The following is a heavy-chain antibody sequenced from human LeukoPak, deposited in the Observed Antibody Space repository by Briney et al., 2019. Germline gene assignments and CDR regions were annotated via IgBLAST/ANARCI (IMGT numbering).Heavy chain of an antibody. CDR2: IYYSGST. CDR3: ARVMITFGGVNWFDP. Sequence: SSETLSLTCTVSGGSISSYYWSWIRQPPGKGLEWIGYIYYSGSTNYNPSLKSRVTISVDTSKNQFSLKLSSVTAADTAVYYCARVMITFGGVNWFDPWGQGTLVTVSS. V-gene: IGHV4-59*08. CDR1: GGSISSYY. J-gene: IGHJ5*02. D-gene: IGHD3-16*01.